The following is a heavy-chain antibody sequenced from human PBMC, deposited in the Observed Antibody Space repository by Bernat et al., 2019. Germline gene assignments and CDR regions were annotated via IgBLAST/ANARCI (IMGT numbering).Heavy chain of an antibody. CDR3: AGNHYDFWSGYYQGDWFDP. V-gene: IGHV4-59*04. CDR1: GGSISGYS. J-gene: IGHJ5*02. CDR2: IYHSGST. Sequence: QVQLQESGPGLVKPSETLSLTCTVSGGSISGYSWSWIRQPPGKGLEWIGYIYHSGSTYYNPSLKSRVTISVDRSKNQFSLKLSSVTAADTAVYYCAGNHYDFWSGYYQGDWFDPWGQGTLVTVSS. D-gene: IGHD3-3*01.